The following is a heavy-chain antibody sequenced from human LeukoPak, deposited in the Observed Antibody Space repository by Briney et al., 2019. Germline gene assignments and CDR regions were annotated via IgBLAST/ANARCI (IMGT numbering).Heavy chain of an antibody. Sequence: PSETLSLTCAVYGGSFSGYYWSWIRQPPGKGLEWIGEINHSGSTNYNPSLKSRVTISVDTSKNQFALKLSSVTAADTAVYYCARVVPADMRLDNWGQGTLVTVSS. J-gene: IGHJ4*02. CDR2: INHSGST. D-gene: IGHD2-2*01. CDR1: GGSFSGYY. V-gene: IGHV4-34*01. CDR3: ARVVPADMRLDN.